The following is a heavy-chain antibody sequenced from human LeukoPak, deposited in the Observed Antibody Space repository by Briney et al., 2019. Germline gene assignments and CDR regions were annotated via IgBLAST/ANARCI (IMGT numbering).Heavy chain of an antibody. Sequence: KTSETLSLTCSVSGDSINTGDYYWSWIRQHPGEGLEWIGYIYYSGSTYYNPSLKSRVTISVDTSKNQFSLKLSSVTAADTAVYYCARDPSSSSGSGYYFDYWGQGTLVTVSS. CDR2: IYYSGST. CDR3: ARDPSSSSGSGYYFDY. D-gene: IGHD3-22*01. CDR1: GDSINTGDYY. V-gene: IGHV4-31*03. J-gene: IGHJ4*02.